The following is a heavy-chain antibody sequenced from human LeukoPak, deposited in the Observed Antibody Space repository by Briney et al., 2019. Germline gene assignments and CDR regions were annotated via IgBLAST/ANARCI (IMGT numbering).Heavy chain of an antibody. D-gene: IGHD4-17*01. J-gene: IGHJ4*02. CDR3: ARARPLDYGDYPTGGYFDY. CDR2: IYYSGST. V-gene: IGHV4-39*07. Sequence: PSETLSLTCTVSGGSISSSSYYWGWIRQPPGKGLEWIGSIYYSGSTYYNPSLKSRVTISVDTSKNQFSLKLSSVTAADTAVYYCARARPLDYGDYPTGGYFDYWGQGTLVTVSS. CDR1: GGSISSSSYY.